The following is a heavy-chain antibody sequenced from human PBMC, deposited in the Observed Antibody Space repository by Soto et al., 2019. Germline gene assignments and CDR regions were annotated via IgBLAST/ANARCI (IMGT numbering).Heavy chain of an antibody. CDR3: TRGPRPISTGTGAY. CDR2: IYNDGTYS. D-gene: IGHD3-10*01. V-gene: IGHV3-74*01. J-gene: IGHJ4*02. Sequence: GGSLNLSCSASGFIFKMYWMHLVRQRPGKGLVWISRIYNDGTYSDYADSVRGRFTISRDNVNDTLYLQMNNLRAEDSGLYYCTRGPRPISTGTGAYWGQGTQVTVS. CDR1: GFIFKMYW.